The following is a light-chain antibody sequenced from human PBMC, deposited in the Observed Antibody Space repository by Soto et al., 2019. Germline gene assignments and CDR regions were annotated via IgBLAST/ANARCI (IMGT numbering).Light chain of an antibody. CDR1: QTVSSD. Sequence: EIVMTQSPAPLSVSPGERATLSCRASQTVSSDLAWYQQKPGQAPRLLIYDASNRATGIPARFSGSGSGTDFTLTISSLEPEDFAVYYCQQRSNSEVTFGPGTKVDI. J-gene: IGKJ3*01. V-gene: IGKV3-11*01. CDR3: QQRSNSEVT. CDR2: DAS.